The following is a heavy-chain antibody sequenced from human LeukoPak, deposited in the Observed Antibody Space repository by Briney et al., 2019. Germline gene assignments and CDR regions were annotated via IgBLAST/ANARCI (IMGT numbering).Heavy chain of an antibody. CDR2: IYTSGST. V-gene: IGHV4-61*02. CDR1: GGSISSGSYY. CDR3: ARGIALERPPHDAFDI. D-gene: IGHD1-1*01. Sequence: SETLSLTCTVSGGSISSGSYYWSWIRQPAGKGLEWIGRIYTSGSTNYNPSLKSRVTISVDTSKNQFSLKLSSVTAADTAVYYCARGIALERPPHDAFDIWGQGTMVTVSS. J-gene: IGHJ3*02.